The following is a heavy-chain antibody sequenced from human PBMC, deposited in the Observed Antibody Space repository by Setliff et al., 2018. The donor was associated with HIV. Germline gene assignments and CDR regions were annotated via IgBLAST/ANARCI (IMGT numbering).Heavy chain of an antibody. D-gene: IGHD1-1*01. J-gene: IGHJ6*03. CDR1: GGSISSGSYY. Sequence: SETLSLTCTVSGGSISSGSYYWSWIRQPAGKGLEWIGHIYTSGNTNHNPSLKSRVTISVDTSKNQFSLKLSSVTAADTAVYYCARGNSRRQRVHYYYYYMDVWGKGTTVTVSS. CDR3: ARGNSRRQRVHYYYYYMDV. CDR2: IYTSGNT. V-gene: IGHV4-61*09.